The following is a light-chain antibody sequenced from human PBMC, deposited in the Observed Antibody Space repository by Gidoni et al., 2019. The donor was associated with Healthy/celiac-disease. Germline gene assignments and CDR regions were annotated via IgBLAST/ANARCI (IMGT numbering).Light chain of an antibody. Sequence: ELVMTQSPATLSVSPGERATLSCRASQSVSSNLAWYQQKPGQAPRLLIYGASPRATGIPARFSGSGSGTEFTLTISSLQSEDFAVYHCQQYNNWPLTFGQGTKVEIK. V-gene: IGKV3-15*01. CDR2: GAS. J-gene: IGKJ1*01. CDR1: QSVSSN. CDR3: QQYNNWPLT.